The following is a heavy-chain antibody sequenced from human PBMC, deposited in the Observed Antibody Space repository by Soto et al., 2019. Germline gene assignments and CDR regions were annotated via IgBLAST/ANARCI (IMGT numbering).Heavy chain of an antibody. J-gene: IGHJ3*02. V-gene: IGHV5-10-1*03. CDR3: ARHTKTYYDFWSGYADAFDI. CDR2: IDPSDSYT. Sequence: EVQLVQSGAEVKKPGESLRISCKGSGYSFTSYWISWVRQMPGKGLEWMGRIDPSDSYTNYSPSFQGHVTISADKSISTAYLQWSSLKASDTAMYYFARHTKTYYDFWSGYADAFDIWGQGTMVTVSS. CDR1: GYSFTSYW. D-gene: IGHD3-3*01.